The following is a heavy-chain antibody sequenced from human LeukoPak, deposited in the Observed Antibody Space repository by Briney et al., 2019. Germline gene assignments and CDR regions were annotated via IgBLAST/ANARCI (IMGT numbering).Heavy chain of an antibody. CDR3: ARGIAYDFWTPPTSYYMDV. V-gene: IGHV4-59*01. D-gene: IGHD3-3*01. CDR1: GGSISSYY. CDR2: IYYSGST. J-gene: IGHJ6*03. Sequence: SETLSLTCTVSGGSISSYYWSWIRQPPGKGLEWLGYIYYSGSTNYNPSLKSRVTISVDTSKNQFSLKLSSVTAADTAVYYCARGIAYDFWTPPTSYYMDVWGKGTTVTVSS.